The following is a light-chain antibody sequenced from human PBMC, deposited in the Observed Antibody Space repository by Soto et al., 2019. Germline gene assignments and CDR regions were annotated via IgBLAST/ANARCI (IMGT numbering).Light chain of an antibody. V-gene: IGKV3-20*01. CDR2: GAS. CDR1: QTLRSNY. J-gene: IGKJ1*01. Sequence: ETVLTQSPATLSLSPGERATLSCRASQTLRSNYLAWYRQTPGQAPRLLIYGASNRATGIADRFSGSGSGTDFTLIISRLEPEDFALYYCQQYGSSPWTFGQGTKLEIK. CDR3: QQYGSSPWT.